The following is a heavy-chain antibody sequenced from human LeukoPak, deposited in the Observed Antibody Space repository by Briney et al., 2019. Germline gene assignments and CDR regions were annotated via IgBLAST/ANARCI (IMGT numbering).Heavy chain of an antibody. V-gene: IGHV3-7*01. J-gene: IGHJ4*02. CDR1: GFTFSRYW. D-gene: IGHD3-16*02. CDR3: AGDNRAAFDY. CDR2: IKPDGSEK. Sequence: GGSLRLSCAASGFTFSRYWMSWVRQAPGKGLEWVANIKPDGSEKNYVDSVKGRFTISRDNAKNSLYLQMSSLRAEDTAVYYCAGDNRAAFDYWGQGTLVTVSS.